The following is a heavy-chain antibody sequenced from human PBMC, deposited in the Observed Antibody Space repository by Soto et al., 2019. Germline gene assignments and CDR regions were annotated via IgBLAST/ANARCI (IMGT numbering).Heavy chain of an antibody. V-gene: IGHV3-30-3*01. CDR1: GFTFSSYA. J-gene: IGHJ4*02. CDR3: ARDGNYYYDSSGYYGRGNRVYRTFFDY. Sequence: GGSLRLSCAASGFTFSSYAMHWVRQAPGKGLEWVAVISYDGSNKYYANSVKGRFTISRDNSKNTLYLQMNSLRAEDTAVYYCARDGNYYYDSSGYYGRGNRVYRTFFDYWGQGTLVTVSS. CDR2: ISYDGSNK. D-gene: IGHD3-22*01.